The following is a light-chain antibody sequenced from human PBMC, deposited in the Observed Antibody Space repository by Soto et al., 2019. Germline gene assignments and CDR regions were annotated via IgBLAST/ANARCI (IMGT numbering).Light chain of an antibody. J-gene: IGKJ1*01. V-gene: IGKV1D-13*01. Sequence: AIQLTQSPSSLSASVGDRVTITCRASQGISSALAWYQQKPGKAPKLLIYDASSLESGVPSRFSGSGSGTDFTLTISSLQPEDFAVYYCQQYGKTFGQGTKV. CDR1: QGISSA. CDR3: QQYGKT. CDR2: DAS.